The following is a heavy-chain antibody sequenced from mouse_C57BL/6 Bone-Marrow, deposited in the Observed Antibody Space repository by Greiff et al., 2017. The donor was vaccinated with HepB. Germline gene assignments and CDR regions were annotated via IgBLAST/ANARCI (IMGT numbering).Heavy chain of an antibody. CDR1: GYTFTSYG. Sequence: QVQLQQSGAELARPGASVKLSCKASGYTFTSYGISWVKQRTGQGLEWIGEIYPRSGNTHYNEKFKGKATLTADKSSSTAYMELRSLTSEDSAVYFCARDSNYWYFDVWGTGTTVTVSS. D-gene: IGHD2-5*01. CDR3: ARDSNYWYFDV. V-gene: IGHV1-81*01. CDR2: IYPRSGNT. J-gene: IGHJ1*03.